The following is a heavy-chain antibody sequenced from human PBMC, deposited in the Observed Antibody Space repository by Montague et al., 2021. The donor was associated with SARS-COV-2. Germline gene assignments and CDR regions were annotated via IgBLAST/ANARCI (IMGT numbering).Heavy chain of an antibody. V-gene: IGHV2-5*01. J-gene: IGHJ4*02. Sequence: PALVKPTQLLTLTCTFSGFSLNSSGVAVTWVRQPPGKALEWLAFIYWNDYKHYSPSVKSRITITKDTSKNQVVLIMTNMDPVDTGTYYCAHDDVGNRGFEFWGQGTLVTVSS. CDR1: GFSLNSSGVA. CDR3: AHDDVGNRGFEF. D-gene: IGHD2/OR15-2a*01. CDR2: IYWNDYK.